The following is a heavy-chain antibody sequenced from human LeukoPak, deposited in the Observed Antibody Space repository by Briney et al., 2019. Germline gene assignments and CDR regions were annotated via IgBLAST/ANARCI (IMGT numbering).Heavy chain of an antibody. D-gene: IGHD3-10*01. V-gene: IGHV4-38-2*02. CDR3: ARDFTLYGSGMGFDY. Sequence: SETLSLTCTVSGYSISSGYYWGWIRQPPGKGLEWIGSIYYSGSTYYNPSLKSRVTISVDTSKNQFSLKLSSVTAADTAVYYCARDFTLYGSGMGFDYWGQGTLVTVSS. CDR1: GYSISSGYY. CDR2: IYYSGST. J-gene: IGHJ4*02.